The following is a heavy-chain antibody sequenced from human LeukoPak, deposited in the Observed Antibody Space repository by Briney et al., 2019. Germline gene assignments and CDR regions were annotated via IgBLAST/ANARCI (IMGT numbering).Heavy chain of an antibody. CDR1: GFTFSSYA. CDR2: ISYDGSNK. D-gene: IGHD5-24*01. CDR3: ARDSGWLELQNYFDY. Sequence: KTGRSLRLSCAASGFTFSSYAMHWVRQAPGKGLEWVAVISYDGSNKYYADSVKGQFTISRDNSKNTLYLQMNSLRAEDTALYYCARDSGWLELQNYFDYWGQGILVTVSS. V-gene: IGHV3-30*04. J-gene: IGHJ4*02.